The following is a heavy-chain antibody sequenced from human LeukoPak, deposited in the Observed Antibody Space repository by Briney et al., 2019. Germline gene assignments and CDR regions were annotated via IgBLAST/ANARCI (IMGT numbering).Heavy chain of an antibody. Sequence: ASETLSLTCAVYGGSFSGYYWSWIRQPPGKGLEWIGEINHSGSTNYNPSLKSRVTISVDTSKNQFSLKLSSVTAADTAVYYCARDSRLYLDYWGQGTLVTVSS. CDR1: GGSFSGYY. CDR3: ARDSRLYLDY. CDR2: INHSGST. J-gene: IGHJ4*02. D-gene: IGHD2-21*01. V-gene: IGHV4-34*01.